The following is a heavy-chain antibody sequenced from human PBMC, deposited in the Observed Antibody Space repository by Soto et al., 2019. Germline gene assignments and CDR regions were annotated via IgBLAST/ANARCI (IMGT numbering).Heavy chain of an antibody. CDR3: AKDPASWNAFDI. V-gene: IGHV3-9*01. Sequence: PGGSLRISGAASVFTFDEYAMPWVRQAPGKGLEWVSGISWNSGSIGYADSVKGRFTISRDNAKNSLYLQMNSLRAEDTALYYCAKDPASWNAFDIWGQGTMVTVSS. CDR2: ISWNSGSI. D-gene: IGHD5-12*01. J-gene: IGHJ3*02. CDR1: VFTFDEYA.